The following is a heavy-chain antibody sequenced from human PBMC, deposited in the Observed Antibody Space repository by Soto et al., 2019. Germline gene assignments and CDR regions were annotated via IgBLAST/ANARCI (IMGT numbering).Heavy chain of an antibody. D-gene: IGHD1-1*01. Sequence: SETLSLTCTVSGGSVSSYYWSWIRQPPGKGLERIGYISKSGSTNYSPALKSRVTISVDASKDLFSLKLTSMTTAGTAVYYCAGDRNSDTWSMYWGQGTVVTVSS. CDR1: GGSVSSYY. V-gene: IGHV4-59*02. CDR3: AGDRNSDTWSMY. J-gene: IGHJ4*02. CDR2: ISKSGST.